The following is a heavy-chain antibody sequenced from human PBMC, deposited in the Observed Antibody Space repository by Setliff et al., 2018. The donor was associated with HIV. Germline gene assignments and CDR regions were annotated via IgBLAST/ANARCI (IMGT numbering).Heavy chain of an antibody. J-gene: IGHJ4*02. CDR3: VSPMFYDGTVV. D-gene: IGHD1-1*01. CDR1: GYTFTTYS. Sequence: ASVKVSCKVSGYTFTTYSMHWVRQAPGQRPEWMGRISVGNGDSKYSRASQDRVSITKDTSAHTAYMELTRLRSEDTAVYYCVSPMFYDGTVVWGQGTLVTVSS. V-gene: IGHV1-3*03. CDR2: ISVGNGDS.